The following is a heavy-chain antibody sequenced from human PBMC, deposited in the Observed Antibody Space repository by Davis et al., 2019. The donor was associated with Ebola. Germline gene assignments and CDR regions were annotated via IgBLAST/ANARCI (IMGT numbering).Heavy chain of an antibody. V-gene: IGHV3-33*01. D-gene: IGHD6-19*01. CDR1: GFTFSSYG. CDR3: ARVPTVAGTSVHYYYGMDV. J-gene: IGHJ6*02. CDR2: IWYDGSNK. Sequence: GESLKIFCAASGFTFSSYGMHWVRQAPGKGLEWVADIWYDGSNKYYADSVKGRFTISRDNAKNSLYLQMNSLRDEDTAVYYCARVPTVAGTSVHYYYGMDVWGQGTTVTVSS.